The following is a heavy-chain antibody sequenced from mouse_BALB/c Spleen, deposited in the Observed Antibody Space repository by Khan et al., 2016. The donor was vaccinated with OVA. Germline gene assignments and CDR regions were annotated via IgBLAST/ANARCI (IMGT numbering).Heavy chain of an antibody. D-gene: IGHD2-10*01. CDR2: IWGDGST. CDR3: ARAYYGNYREAMDY. V-gene: IGHV2-6-7*01. J-gene: IGHJ4*01. Sequence: VQLQESGPGLVAPSQSLSITCTVSGFSLTGYGVNWVRQPPGKGLEWLGMIWGDGSTDYNSALKSRLNLSKDNPKCQVFLKMNILQTYDTARYDCARAYYGNYREAMDYWGQGTSVTVSS. CDR1: GFSLTGYG.